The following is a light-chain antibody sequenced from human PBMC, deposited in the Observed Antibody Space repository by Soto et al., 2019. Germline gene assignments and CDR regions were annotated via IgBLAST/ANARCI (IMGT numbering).Light chain of an antibody. CDR2: AAS. V-gene: IGKV1-39*01. CDR1: QNINRY. J-gene: IGKJ2*01. CDR3: QQSYITHET. Sequence: DIQMTQSPSSLSASVGDRVTLTCRASQNINRYLNWYQQKPGKAPRLLIYAASSLHSGVPSRFSCSGYGTDFTLTISSLQPEDFATYYCQQSYITHETCGRGTNLEI.